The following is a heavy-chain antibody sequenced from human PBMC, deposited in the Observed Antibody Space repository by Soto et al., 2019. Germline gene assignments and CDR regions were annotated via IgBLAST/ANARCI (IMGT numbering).Heavy chain of an antibody. CDR2: ISKSGSII. V-gene: IGHV3-11*01. J-gene: IGHJ5*02. D-gene: IGHD3-16*01. Sequence: GGSLRLSCAASGFTFSDFYMSWLRQPPGKGLEWVSYISKSGSIIHFADSVKGRFAISRDNAKNTLYLQMSSLRAEDTALYYCARDLSPYSDYYDESTSETWFDPWGQGTLVTVSS. CDR1: GFTFSDFY. CDR3: ARDLSPYSDYYDESTSETWFDP.